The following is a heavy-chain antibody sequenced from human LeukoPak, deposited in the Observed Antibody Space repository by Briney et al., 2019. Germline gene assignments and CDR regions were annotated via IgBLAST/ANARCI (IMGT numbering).Heavy chain of an antibody. CDR1: GFTFSSYS. Sequence: GGSLRLSCAASGFTFSSYSMNWVRQAPGKGLEWLSSISSSSSYIYYADSVKGRFTISRANAKNSLYLQMNSLRAEDTAVYYCASVRDGYNYYYWGQGTLVTVSS. CDR3: ASVRDGYNYYY. CDR2: ISSSSSYI. V-gene: IGHV3-21*01. J-gene: IGHJ4*02. D-gene: IGHD5-24*01.